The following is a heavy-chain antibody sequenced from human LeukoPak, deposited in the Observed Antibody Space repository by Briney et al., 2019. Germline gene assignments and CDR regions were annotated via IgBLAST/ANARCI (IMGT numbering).Heavy chain of an antibody. CDR2: IWYDGSNK. CDR3: ARALRGGSWYPNYNYGMAV. CDR1: GFTFSSYG. D-gene: IGHD6-13*01. Sequence: GGSLRLSCAASGFTFSSYGMHWVRQAPGKGLEWVAVIWYDGSNKYYADSVKGRFTISRDNSKNTLYLQMNSLRAEDTAVYYCARALRGGSWYPNYNYGMAVGGKGPRSPVSS. J-gene: IGHJ6*04. V-gene: IGHV3-33*01.